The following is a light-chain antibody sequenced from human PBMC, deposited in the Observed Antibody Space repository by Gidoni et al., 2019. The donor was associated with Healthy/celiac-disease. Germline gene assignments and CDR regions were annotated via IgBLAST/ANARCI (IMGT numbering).Light chain of an antibody. V-gene: IGLV2-14*03. J-gene: IGLJ3*02. Sequence: QSALTQPASVSGSPGQSHTISCTGTSSDVGGYNYVSWYQQHPGKAPKLMIYDVSNRHSGVSNRFSGSKSGNTASLTISGLQAEDEADYYCSSYTSSSWVFGGGTKLTVL. CDR3: SSYTSSSWV. CDR2: DVS. CDR1: SSDVGGYNY.